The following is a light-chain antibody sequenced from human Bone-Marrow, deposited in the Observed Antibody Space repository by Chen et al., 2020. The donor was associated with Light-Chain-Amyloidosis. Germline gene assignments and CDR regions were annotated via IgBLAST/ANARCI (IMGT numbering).Light chain of an antibody. CDR2: DDS. J-gene: IGLJ3*02. CDR3: QVWDSGSNHWM. CDR1: DIESKS. V-gene: IGLV3-21*02. Sequence: SFVLTQPPSVSVTPGQTAWITCGGDDIESKSVHWYQQKPGQAPVLVVYDDSERPSGIPGRFSGFDSGTTATVTISRVEAGDEADYYCQVWDSGSNHWMFGGGTKLTVL.